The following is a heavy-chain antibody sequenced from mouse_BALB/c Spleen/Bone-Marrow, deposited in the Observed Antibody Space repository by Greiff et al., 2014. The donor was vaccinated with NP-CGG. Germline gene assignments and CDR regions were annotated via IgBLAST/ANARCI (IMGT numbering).Heavy chain of an antibody. Sequence: VKVEESGTGLVAPSQSLSITCTVSGFSLTSYGVVWVRQPPGKGLEWLGVIWGDGSTNYHSALISRLSISKDNSKSRVFLKLNSLQTDDTATYYCAKQDYYRYDCAMDYWGQGTSVTVSS. CDR2: IWGDGST. J-gene: IGHJ4*01. CDR1: GFSLTSYG. CDR3: AKQDYYRYDCAMDY. V-gene: IGHV2-3*01. D-gene: IGHD2-14*01.